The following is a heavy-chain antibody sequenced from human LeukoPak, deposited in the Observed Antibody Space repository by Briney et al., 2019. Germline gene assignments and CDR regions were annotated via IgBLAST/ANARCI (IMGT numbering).Heavy chain of an antibody. CDR1: GFTFSSYA. D-gene: IGHD6-13*01. J-gene: IGHJ4*02. Sequence: PGWSLRLSCAASGFTFSSYAMHWLRQAPGKGQEWVAVISYDGSNKYYADSVKGRFTISRDNSKNTLYLQMNSLRAEDTAVYYCARDPIAAAALDYWGQGTLVTVSS. CDR3: ARDPIAAAALDY. CDR2: ISYDGSNK. V-gene: IGHV3-30*04.